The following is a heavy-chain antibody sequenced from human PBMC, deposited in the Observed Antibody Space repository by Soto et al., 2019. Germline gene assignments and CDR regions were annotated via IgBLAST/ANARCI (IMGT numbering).Heavy chain of an antibody. CDR3: ASNYYYDSSGYYLPLAF. J-gene: IGHJ4*02. CDR2: ISAYNGNT. CDR1: GYTFTSYG. D-gene: IGHD3-22*01. V-gene: IGHV1-18*01. Sequence: ASVKVSCKASGYTFTSYGISWVRQAPGQGLEWMGWISAYNGNTNYAQKLQGRVTMTTDTSTSTAYMGLRSLRSDDTAVYYCASNYYYDSSGYYLPLAFWGQGTLVTVSS.